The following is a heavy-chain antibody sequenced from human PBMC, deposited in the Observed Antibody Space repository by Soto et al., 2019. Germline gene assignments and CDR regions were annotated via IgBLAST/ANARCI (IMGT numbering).Heavy chain of an antibody. V-gene: IGHV3-74*01. J-gene: IGHJ4*02. CDR3: ARDRGYSGYDN. Sequence: PRGSLRLSGALSGFTFLNYWMHWVRQTPGERLVWVSRINTDGTSTTYADCVKGRFTVSRDNAKNTLYLQMNSLRAEDTAVYYCARDRGYSGYDNWGQGT. CDR2: INTDGTST. CDR1: GFTFLNYW. D-gene: IGHD5-12*01.